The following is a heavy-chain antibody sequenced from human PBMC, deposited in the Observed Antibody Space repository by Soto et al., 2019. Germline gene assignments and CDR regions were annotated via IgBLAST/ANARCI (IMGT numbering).Heavy chain of an antibody. CDR1: GFTFSSYA. D-gene: IGHD6-13*01. Sequence: QVQLVEPGGGVVQPGRSLRLSCAASGFTFSSYAMHWVRQAPGKGLEWVAVISYDASNKYYADSVKGRFTISRDNSKNTLYLQRNSLRAEDTAVYYCARGYSSSSAAFDYWGQGTLVTVPS. V-gene: IGHV3-30-3*01. J-gene: IGHJ4*02. CDR2: ISYDASNK. CDR3: ARGYSSSSAAFDY.